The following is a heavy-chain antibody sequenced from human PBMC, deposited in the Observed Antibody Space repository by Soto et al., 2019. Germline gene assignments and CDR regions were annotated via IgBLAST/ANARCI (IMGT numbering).Heavy chain of an antibody. D-gene: IGHD2-2*01. J-gene: IGHJ5*02. V-gene: IGHV4-30-4*03. CDR3: AKLSCTSSTCYFPGWFDP. CDR2: VYYSGSA. Sequence: QVQLQESGPGLVKPSETLSLTCTVSGDSISGGASFWSWIRQPPGKGLEWIANVYYSGSAYYNPSVESRLTISEETTNNQCSLQLKSMTAADTSVDYWAKLSCTSSTCYFPGWFDPWGQGTLVTVSS. CDR1: GDSISGGASF.